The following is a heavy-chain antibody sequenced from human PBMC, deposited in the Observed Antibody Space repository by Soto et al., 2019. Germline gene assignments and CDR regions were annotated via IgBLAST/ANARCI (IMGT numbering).Heavy chain of an antibody. Sequence: SETLPLTCTVSGGSIRDYFWTWIRQPPGKGLEWIGYIYYSGRTNYNPSLKSRVSISVDTSKNHFSLQLRSVTAADTAVYYCERVGRDAFGDSGGFEYWGQGTLVTVSS. D-gene: IGHD4-17*01. CDR1: GGSIRDYF. V-gene: IGHV4-59*01. CDR3: ERVGRDAFGDSGGFEY. CDR2: IYYSGRT. J-gene: IGHJ4*02.